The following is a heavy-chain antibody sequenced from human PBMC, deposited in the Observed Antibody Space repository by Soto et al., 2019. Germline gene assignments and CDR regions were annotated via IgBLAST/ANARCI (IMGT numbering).Heavy chain of an antibody. J-gene: IGHJ6*03. Sequence: EVQLAESGGGLAQPGGSLRLSCAASGFTLSGYAMDWLRQAPGKGLEYVSGISSNGVGTYYANSVQGRFTISRDNSKNTVYLQMGSLRPEDMCVYYCARRARPDFYYMDVWGKGTTVTVSS. CDR3: ARRARPDFYYMDV. D-gene: IGHD6-6*01. CDR1: GFTLSGYA. CDR2: ISSNGVGT. V-gene: IGHV3-64*01.